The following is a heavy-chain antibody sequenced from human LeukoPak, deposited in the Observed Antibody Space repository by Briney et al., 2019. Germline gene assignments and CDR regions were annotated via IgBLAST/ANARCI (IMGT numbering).Heavy chain of an antibody. CDR2: ISRKGDNT. CDR3: AKDRGSYYYGLDY. D-gene: IGHD3-10*01. J-gene: IGHJ4*01. V-gene: IGHV3-23*01. CDR1: GFTFSAYD. Sequence: GGSLRLSCAASGFTFSAYDMTWVRQAPGKGLEWVSFISRKGDNTYYAESVKGRFTISRDNSKNTLFLQMNSLRAEDTALYYCAKDRGSYYYGLDYWGQGTLVTVSS.